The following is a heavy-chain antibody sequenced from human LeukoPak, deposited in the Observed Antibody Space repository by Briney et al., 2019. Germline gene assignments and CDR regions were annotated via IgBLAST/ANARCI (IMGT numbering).Heavy chain of an antibody. CDR3: ARDPGGNWGFDH. V-gene: IGHV1-2*02. Sequence: GASVKVSCKASGYTFTGYYIHWVRQAPGQGLEWMGWISLSSGDTNYAQEFLERISMTRDTSTSTAYMELRSLRSDDTAVYYCARDPGGNWGFDHWGQGALVTVSS. CDR1: GYTFTGYY. J-gene: IGHJ4*02. CDR2: ISLSSGDT. D-gene: IGHD7-27*01.